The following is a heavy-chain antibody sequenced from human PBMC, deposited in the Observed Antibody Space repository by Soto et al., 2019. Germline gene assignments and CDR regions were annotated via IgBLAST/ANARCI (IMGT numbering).Heavy chain of an antibody. D-gene: IGHD2-15*01. V-gene: IGHV1-18*01. CDR3: ASWGPVVVVAATRPYYYYGMDV. CDR2: ISAYNGNT. CDR1: GYTFTSYG. J-gene: IGHJ6*02. Sequence: ASVKVSCEASGYTFTSYGISWVRQAPGQGLEWMGWISAYNGNTNYAQKLQGRVTMTTDTSTSTAYMELRSLRSDDTAVYYCASWGPVVVVAATRPYYYYGMDVWGQGTTVTVSS.